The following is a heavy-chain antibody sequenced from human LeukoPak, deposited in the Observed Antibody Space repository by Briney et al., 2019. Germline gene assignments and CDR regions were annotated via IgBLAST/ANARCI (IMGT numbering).Heavy chain of an antibody. J-gene: IGHJ3*02. CDR2: IYPGDSDT. CDR3: ARALYYYDSSGPRAFDI. Sequence: GGSVEVSFKASGYPFTSYGISWVRPAPGQGLEWMGIIYPGDSDTRYSPSFQGQVTISADKSISTTYLQWSSLKASDTAMYYCARALYYYDSSGPRAFDIWGQGTMVTVSS. D-gene: IGHD3-22*01. CDR1: GYPFTSYG. V-gene: IGHV5-51*01.